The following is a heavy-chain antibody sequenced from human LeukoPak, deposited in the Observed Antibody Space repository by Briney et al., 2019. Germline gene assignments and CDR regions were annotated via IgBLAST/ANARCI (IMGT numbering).Heavy chain of an antibody. Sequence: NPSETLSLTCAVYGGSFSGYYWSWIRQPPGKGLEWIGEINHSGSTNYNPSLRSRVTISVDTSKNQFSLKLSSVTAADTAVYYCARESPYRTNGVCYYMDVWGKGTTVTVSS. CDR2: INHSGST. CDR1: GGSFSGYY. CDR3: ARESPYRTNGVCYYMDV. D-gene: IGHD2-8*01. J-gene: IGHJ6*03. V-gene: IGHV4-34*01.